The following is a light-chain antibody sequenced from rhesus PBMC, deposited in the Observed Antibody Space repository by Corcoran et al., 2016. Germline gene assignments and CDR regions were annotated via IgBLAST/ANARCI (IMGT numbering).Light chain of an antibody. CDR1: ENVNNY. CDR3: QHGYGTPWT. V-gene: IGKV1-74*01. CDR2: KAS. Sequence: DIQMTQSPSSLSASVGDRVTITCRASENVNNYLNWYQQKPGKAPNLLIYKASTLQSGVPSRFSGSGSGTDYTFPLSSLQPEYVATYYCQHGYGTPWTFGQGTKVEIK. J-gene: IGKJ1*01.